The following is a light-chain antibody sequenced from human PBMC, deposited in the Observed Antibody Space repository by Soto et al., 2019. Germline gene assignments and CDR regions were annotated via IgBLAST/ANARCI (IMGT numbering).Light chain of an antibody. CDR3: SSYTSTSTLV. J-gene: IGLJ2*01. CDR1: SSDVGGYNY. Sequence: QSALTQPASVSGSPGQSITISCTGTSSDVGGYNYVSWYQQHPGNAPKLMIYEVSNRPSGVSNRFSGSKSGNTASLTISGLQAEDEADYYCSSYTSTSTLVLGGGTKLTVL. V-gene: IGLV2-14*01. CDR2: EVS.